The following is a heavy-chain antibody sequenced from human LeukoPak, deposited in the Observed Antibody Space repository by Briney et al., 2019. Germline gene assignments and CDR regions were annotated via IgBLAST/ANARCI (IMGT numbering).Heavy chain of an antibody. J-gene: IGHJ4*02. D-gene: IGHD6-13*01. CDR2: ISSSSSTI. CDR1: GFTFSSYG. V-gene: IGHV3-48*01. CDR3: ARDMTLISSWPIFDY. Sequence: GGSLRLSCAASGFTFSSYGMSWVRQAPGRGLEWVSYISSSSSTIYYADSVKGRFAISRDNAKNSLYLQMNSLRAEDTAVYYCARDMTLISSWPIFDYWGQGTLVTVSS.